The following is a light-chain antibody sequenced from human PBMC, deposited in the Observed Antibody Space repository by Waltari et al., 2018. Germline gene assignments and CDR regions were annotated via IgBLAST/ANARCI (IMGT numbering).Light chain of an antibody. V-gene: IGLV4-69*01. J-gene: IGLJ3*02. CDR1: SGHSSYA. Sequence: QLVLTQSPSASASLGASVKLTYTLSSGHSSYAIAWHQQQPEKGPRYLMKLNSDGSHSKGDGIPDRFSGSSSGAERYLTISSLQSEDEADYYCQTWGTGMGVFGGGTKLTVL. CDR3: QTWGTGMGV. CDR2: LNSDGSH.